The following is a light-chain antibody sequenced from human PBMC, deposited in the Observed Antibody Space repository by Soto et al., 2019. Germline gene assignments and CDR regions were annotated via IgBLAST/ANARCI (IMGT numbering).Light chain of an antibody. V-gene: IGKV1-5*03. CDR2: QAS. Sequence: DIQMTQSPSTLSGSVGDRVTITCRASQTISSWLAWYQQKPGKAPKLLIYQASTLKSGVPARFSGSGSGTEFTLTISSLQPDDFATYYCQHYHSYSEAFGQGTKVDIK. J-gene: IGKJ1*01. CDR3: QHYHSYSEA. CDR1: QTISSW.